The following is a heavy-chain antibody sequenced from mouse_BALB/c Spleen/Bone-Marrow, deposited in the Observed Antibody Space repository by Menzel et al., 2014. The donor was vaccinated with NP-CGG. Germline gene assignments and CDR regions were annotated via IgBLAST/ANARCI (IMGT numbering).Heavy chain of an antibody. J-gene: IGHJ3*01. V-gene: IGHV1S137*01. CDR2: ISTYYGDA. CDR3: ARGGSTMITTFAY. D-gene: IGHD2-4*01. Sequence: VQLQQSGAELVRPGVSVKISCKGSGYTFTDYAMHWVKQSHAKSLEWIGVISTYYGDASYNQKFKGKATMTVDKSSXTAYMELARLTSEDSAIYYCARGGSTMITTFAYWGQGTLVTVSA. CDR1: GYTFTDYA.